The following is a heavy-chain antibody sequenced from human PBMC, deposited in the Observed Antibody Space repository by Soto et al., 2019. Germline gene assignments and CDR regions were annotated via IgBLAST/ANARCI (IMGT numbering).Heavy chain of an antibody. CDR3: ARASSSSSAADY. Sequence: QVQLQESGPGLVKASQTLSLICSVSGESISSGGYYWSWIRHHPGKGLEWIGYIYDSESAYYNPSITSRVTISMDTSKNHFAMKLSSVTAADTAVYYCARASSSSSAADYWGQGTLITVSS. CDR2: IYDSESA. CDR1: GESISSGGYY. V-gene: IGHV4-31*03. J-gene: IGHJ4*02. D-gene: IGHD6-6*01.